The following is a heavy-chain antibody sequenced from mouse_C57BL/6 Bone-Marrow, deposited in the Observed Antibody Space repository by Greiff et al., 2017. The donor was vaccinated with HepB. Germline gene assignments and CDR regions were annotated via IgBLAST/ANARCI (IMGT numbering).Heavy chain of an antibody. V-gene: IGHV1-82*01. CDR3: ARDYSKWFAY. CDR1: GYAFSSSW. Sequence: QVQLKQSGPELVKPGASVKISCKASGYAFSSSWMNWVKQRPGKGLEWIGRIYPGDGDTNYNGKFKGKTTLTADKSSSTAYMQLSSLTSEDSAVYVCARDYSKWFAYWGQGTLVTVSA. CDR2: IYPGDGDT. D-gene: IGHD2-5*01. J-gene: IGHJ3*01.